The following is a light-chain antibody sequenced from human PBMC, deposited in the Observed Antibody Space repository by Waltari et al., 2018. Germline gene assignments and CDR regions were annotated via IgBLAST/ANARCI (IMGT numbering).Light chain of an antibody. CDR3: AAWDHNLGNYV. CDR1: SSNVGSIY. CDR2: RDN. J-gene: IGLJ1*01. Sequence: QSVLPQPPSASGTPGQRVTISCSGNSSNVGSIYVYWYKQLPGTAPKLLIYRDNQRPSGVPDRCSGSKSGTSASLAISGLRSEDEADYYCAAWDHNLGNYVFGTGTKVTVL. V-gene: IGLV1-47*01.